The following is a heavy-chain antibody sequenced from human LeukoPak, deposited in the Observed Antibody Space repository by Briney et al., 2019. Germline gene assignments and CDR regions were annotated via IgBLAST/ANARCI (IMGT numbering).Heavy chain of an antibody. D-gene: IGHD1-26*01. CDR3: ARHAIYSGGYSYWFDP. J-gene: IGHJ5*02. CDR2: INHSGST. Sequence: PSETLSLTCAVYGGSFSGYYWSWIRQPPRKGLEWIGEINHSGSTNYNPSLKSRVTISVDTSKNQFSLKLSSVTAADTAVYYCARHAIYSGGYSYWFDPWGLGTLVTVSS. V-gene: IGHV4-34*01. CDR1: GGSFSGYY.